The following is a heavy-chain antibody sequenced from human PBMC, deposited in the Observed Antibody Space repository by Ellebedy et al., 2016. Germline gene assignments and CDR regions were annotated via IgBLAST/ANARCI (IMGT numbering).Heavy chain of an antibody. CDR3: ASRLPSGHDGFDI. CDR2: IKEDGSGK. CDR1: GFTFSTFW. J-gene: IGHJ3*02. D-gene: IGHD6-19*01. Sequence: GGSLRLSCAASGFTFSTFWMSWVRQAPGKGPEWVANIKEDGSGKDYVDSVKGRFTISRDNAKNSLCLQMNSLRAEDTAVYYCASRLPSGHDGFDIWGQGTRVTVSS. V-gene: IGHV3-7*01.